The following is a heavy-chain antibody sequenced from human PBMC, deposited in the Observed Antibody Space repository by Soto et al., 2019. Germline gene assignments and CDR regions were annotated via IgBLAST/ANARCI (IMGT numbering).Heavy chain of an antibody. Sequence: SETLSLTCTVSGGSISSYYWSWIRQPPGKGLEWIGYIYYSGSTNYNPSLKSRVTISVDTSKNQFSLKLSSVTAADTAVYYCARSFDWLSYDYWGQGTLVTAPQ. CDR3: ARSFDWLSYDY. CDR1: GGSISSYY. V-gene: IGHV4-59*08. J-gene: IGHJ4*02. CDR2: IYYSGST. D-gene: IGHD3-9*01.